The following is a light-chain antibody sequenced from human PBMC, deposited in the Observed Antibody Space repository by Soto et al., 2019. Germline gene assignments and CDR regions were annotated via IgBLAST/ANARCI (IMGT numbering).Light chain of an antibody. J-gene: IGLJ1*01. V-gene: IGLV1-40*01. CDR3: QSYDSSHPYV. CDR1: SSNIGAGYD. CDR2: GNS. Sequence: QSVLTQPPSVSGAPGQRVTISCTGSSSNIGAGYDVHWYQQLPGTAPKLLIYGNSNRPSGVPDRFSGSKSGTSASLAITELQAEDEADYYCQSYDSSHPYVFGTGTKLTVL.